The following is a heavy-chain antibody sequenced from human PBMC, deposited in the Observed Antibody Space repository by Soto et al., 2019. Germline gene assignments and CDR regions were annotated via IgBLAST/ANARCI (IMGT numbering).Heavy chain of an antibody. CDR1: GFTFSKYD. Sequence: QVQLVQSGPEVRKPGASVKVSCKASGFTFSKYDIHWVRQAPGQSLKWLGWISSDTGNTKYSHRIQGRVTFTSDTFPSTAYMELRGMTLQCPAICYCARDQAAVEAVDLESGVDSWGQGTLVTVSS. CDR3: ARDQAAVEAVDLESGVDS. J-gene: IGHJ4*02. CDR2: ISSDTGNT. D-gene: IGHD6-19*01. V-gene: IGHV1-3*04.